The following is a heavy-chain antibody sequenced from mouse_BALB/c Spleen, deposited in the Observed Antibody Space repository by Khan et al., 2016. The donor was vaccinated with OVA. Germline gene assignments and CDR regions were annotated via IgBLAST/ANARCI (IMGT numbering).Heavy chain of an antibody. V-gene: IGHV3-2*02. Sequence: EVQLQESGPGLVKPSQSLSLTCTVTGYSITSDYAWNWIRQFPGNKLDWMGYISYSGSTNYHPSLKSRISITRDTSKNQFFLQLNSGTTEDTATYYCARRYYYGHWYFDVWGAGATVTVSS. CDR2: ISYSGST. D-gene: IGHD1-1*01. J-gene: IGHJ1*01. CDR3: ARRYYYGHWYFDV. CDR1: GYSITSDYA.